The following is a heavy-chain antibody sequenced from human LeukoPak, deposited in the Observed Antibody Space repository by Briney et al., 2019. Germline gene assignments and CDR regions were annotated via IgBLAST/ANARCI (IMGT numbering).Heavy chain of an antibody. J-gene: IGHJ4*02. CDR2: ITTSGDNT. D-gene: IGHD3-22*01. CDR3: AKRGAYDNRYFDY. V-gene: IGHV3-23*01. Sequence: GGSLRLSCAASGFTFSSYAMSWVRQAPGKGLEWVSSITTSGDNTYYADSVEGRFTISRDNSKNTLCLQMNSLRAEDTAVYYCAKRGAYDNRYFDYWGQGTLVTVSS. CDR1: GFTFSSYA.